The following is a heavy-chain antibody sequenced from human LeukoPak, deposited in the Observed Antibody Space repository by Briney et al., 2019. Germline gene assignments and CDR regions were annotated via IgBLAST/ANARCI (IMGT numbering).Heavy chain of an antibody. CDR1: GFTFSSYA. J-gene: IGHJ5*02. V-gene: IGHV3-23*01. CDR2: ISGGGGTT. D-gene: IGHD5-18*01. Sequence: GGSLRLSCAASGFTFSSYAMSWVRQAPGKGLEWVSTISGGGGTTYYADSVKGRFTVSRDESSNTLYLQMNSLRAEDTAVYYRAKDQGYGFPTPAYWTAWGQGTLVTVSS. CDR3: AKDQGYGFPTPAYWTA.